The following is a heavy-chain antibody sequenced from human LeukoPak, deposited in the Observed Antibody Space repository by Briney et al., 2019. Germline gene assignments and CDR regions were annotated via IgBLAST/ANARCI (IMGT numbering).Heavy chain of an antibody. CDR3: AREGDSSSLDAFDI. J-gene: IGHJ3*02. CDR2: IYYSGST. D-gene: IGHD6-13*01. V-gene: IGHV4-59*01. Sequence: KASETLSLTCTVSGGSISSYYWSWIRQPPGKGLEWIGYIYYSGSTNYNPSLKSRVTISVDTSKNQFSLKLSSVTAADTAVYYCAREGDSSSLDAFDIWGQGTMVTVSS. CDR1: GGSISSYY.